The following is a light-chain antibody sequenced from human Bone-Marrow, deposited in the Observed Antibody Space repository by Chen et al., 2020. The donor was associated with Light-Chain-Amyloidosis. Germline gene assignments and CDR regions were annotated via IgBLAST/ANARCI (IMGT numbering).Light chain of an antibody. V-gene: IGLV1-40*01. J-gene: IGLJ1*01. CDR2: GNT. CDR1: SSNIGAGND. CDR3: QTYANATHV. Sequence: QSVLTQPPSVSGAPGQKVPILCPGSSSNIGAGNDVHWYQQLPGTTPTILIYGNTNRLSGVPSRFSGSKSGTSASLVISGLQPDDEADYHCQTYANATHVFGTGTKVIVL.